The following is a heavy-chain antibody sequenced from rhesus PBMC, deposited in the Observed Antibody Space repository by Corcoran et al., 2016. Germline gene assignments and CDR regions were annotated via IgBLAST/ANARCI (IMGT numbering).Heavy chain of an antibody. CDR3: ARHPNAVIAGTNDAFDF. V-gene: IGHV4-65*02. J-gene: IGHJ3*01. Sequence: QVQLQESGPGLVKPSETLSLNCAFSGGSISSRNWWRWIRQPPGQGLEWVGNIGGRSGKTYYNPSRKRRGTITKDTSKNQFSLKLSSLTAADTAVYYCARHPNAVIAGTNDAFDFWGQGLRVTVSS. CDR2: IGGRSGKT. CDR1: GGSISSRNW. D-gene: IGHD1-20*01.